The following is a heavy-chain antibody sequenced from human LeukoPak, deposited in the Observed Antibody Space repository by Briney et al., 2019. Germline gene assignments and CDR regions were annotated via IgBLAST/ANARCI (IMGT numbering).Heavy chain of an antibody. V-gene: IGHV1-18*01. CDR3: ARDLSRYDFWSGPIDYGMDV. D-gene: IGHD3-3*01. J-gene: IGHJ6*02. Sequence: ASVKVSCKASGYTFTSYGISWVRQAPGQGLEWMGWISAYNGNTNYAQKLQGRVTMTTDTSTSTAYMELRSLRSDDTAVYYCARDLSRYDFWSGPIDYGMDVWGRGTTVTVSS. CDR1: GYTFTSYG. CDR2: ISAYNGNT.